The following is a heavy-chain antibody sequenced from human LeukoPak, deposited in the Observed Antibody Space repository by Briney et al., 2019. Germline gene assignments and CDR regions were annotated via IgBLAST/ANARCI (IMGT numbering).Heavy chain of an antibody. CDR3: ASILDGMDV. Sequence: SETLSPTCTVSGGSISSYYWSWIRQPPGKGLEWIGYIYYTGTTNYNPSLKNRVTISADTSKNRFSLKLNSVTAADTAVYYCASILDGMDVWGQGTTVSVSS. J-gene: IGHJ6*02. V-gene: IGHV4-59*08. CDR1: GGSISSYY. CDR2: IYYTGTT.